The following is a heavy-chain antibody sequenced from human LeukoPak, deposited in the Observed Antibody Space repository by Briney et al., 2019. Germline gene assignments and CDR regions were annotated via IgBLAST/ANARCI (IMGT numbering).Heavy chain of an antibody. CDR1: GFTVSSNY. CDR2: IYSGGST. CDR3: AREVDYYDSSGYYSSRHFQH. Sequence: GGSLRLSCAASGFTVSSNYMSWVRQAPGKGLEWVSVIYSGGSTYYADSVKGRFTISRDNSKNTLYLQMNSLRAEDTAVYYCAREVDYYDSSGYYSSRHFQHWGQGTLVTVSS. D-gene: IGHD3-22*01. V-gene: IGHV3-53*01. J-gene: IGHJ1*01.